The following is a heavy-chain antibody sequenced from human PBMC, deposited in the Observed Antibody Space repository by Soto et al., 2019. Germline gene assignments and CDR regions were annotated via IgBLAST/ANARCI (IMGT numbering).Heavy chain of an antibody. CDR2: ISGSGGST. CDR3: AKRETGTYFDY. J-gene: IGHJ4*02. CDR1: GFTFSSYA. D-gene: IGHD1-7*01. V-gene: IGHV3-23*01. Sequence: EVQLLESGGGLVQPGGSLRLSCAASGFTFSSYAMNWVRQAPGKGLEWVSVISGSGGSTYYADSVKGRFTISRDNSKNTLYMQMNSLRAEDTAVYYCAKRETGTYFDYWGQGTLVTVSS.